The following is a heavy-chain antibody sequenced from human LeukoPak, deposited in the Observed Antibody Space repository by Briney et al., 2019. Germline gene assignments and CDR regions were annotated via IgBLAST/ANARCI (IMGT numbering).Heavy chain of an antibody. J-gene: IGHJ4*02. D-gene: IGHD6-13*01. CDR2: MNPNSGNT. V-gene: IGHV1-8*02. CDR1: GYTFTSYG. Sequence: GASVKVSCKASGYTFTSYGISWVRQATGQGLEWMGWMNPNSGNTGYAQKFQGRVTMTRNTSISTAYMELSSLRSEDTAVYYCARQLVLFRRLEFYFDYWGQGTLVTVSS. CDR3: ARQLVLFRRLEFYFDY.